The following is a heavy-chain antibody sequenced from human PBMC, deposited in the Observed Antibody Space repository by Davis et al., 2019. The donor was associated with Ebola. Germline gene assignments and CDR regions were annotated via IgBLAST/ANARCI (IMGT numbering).Heavy chain of an antibody. Sequence: GGSLRLSCAASGFTFSGSAMHWVRQASGKGLEWVGRIRSKANSYATAYAASVKGRFTISRDDSKNTAYLQMNSLRAEDTAVYYCAKATRILEWLLLDYWGQGTLVTVSS. CDR2: IRSKANSYAT. CDR1: GFTFSGSA. CDR3: AKATRILEWLLLDY. J-gene: IGHJ4*02. D-gene: IGHD3-3*01. V-gene: IGHV3-73*01.